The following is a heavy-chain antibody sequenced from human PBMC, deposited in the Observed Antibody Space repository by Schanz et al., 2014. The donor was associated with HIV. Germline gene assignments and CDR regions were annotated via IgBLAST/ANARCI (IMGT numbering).Heavy chain of an antibody. D-gene: IGHD6-19*01. J-gene: IGHJ4*02. Sequence: DVQLVESGGSLVQPGGSLRLSCAASGFTFSSYAMSWVRQAPGKGLEWVSAISGSGGSTYYADSVKGRFTISRDNSKNTLYLQMTTLRTEDTAVYYCARAPYTSGWYGVDYWGQGTLVTVSS. CDR2: ISGSGGST. V-gene: IGHV3-23*04. CDR1: GFTFSSYA. CDR3: ARAPYTSGWYGVDY.